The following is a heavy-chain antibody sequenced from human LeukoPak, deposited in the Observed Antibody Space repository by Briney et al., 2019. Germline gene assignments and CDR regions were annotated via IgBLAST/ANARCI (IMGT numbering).Heavy chain of an antibody. V-gene: IGHV3-23*01. CDR1: GFTFINYA. J-gene: IGHJ4*02. CDR2: ISGSSGST. D-gene: IGHD7-27*01. CDR3: AKGQLGKESYFDY. Sequence: GGPLRLSCAASGFTFINYAMSWVRQAPGKGLEWVSVISGSSGSTYYADSVKGRFTISRDNSKSTLFLQMNSLRAEDTAVYYCAKGQLGKESYFDYWGQGTLVTVSS.